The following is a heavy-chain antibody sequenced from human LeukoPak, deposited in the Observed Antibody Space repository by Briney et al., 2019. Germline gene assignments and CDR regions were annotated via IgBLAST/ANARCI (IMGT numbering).Heavy chain of an antibody. CDR3: AKSPIAVAGHFDY. Sequence: PGGSLRLSCAASGFTFSSYGMHWVRQAPGKGLEWVAVISYDGSNKYYADFVKGRFTISRDNSKNTLYLQMNSLRAEDTAVYYCAKSPIAVAGHFDYWGQGTLVTVSS. D-gene: IGHD6-19*01. J-gene: IGHJ4*02. V-gene: IGHV3-30*18. CDR1: GFTFSSYG. CDR2: ISYDGSNK.